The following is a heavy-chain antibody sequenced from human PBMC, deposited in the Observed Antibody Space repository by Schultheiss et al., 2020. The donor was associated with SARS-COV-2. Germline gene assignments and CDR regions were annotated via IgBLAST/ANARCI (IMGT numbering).Heavy chain of an antibody. CDR2: IIPIFGTA. J-gene: IGHJ6*02. Sequence: SVKVSCKASGGTFSSYAISWVRQAPGQGLEWMGGIIPIFGTANYAEKFQGRVTITADESTSTAYMELRSLRSDDTAVYYCAREGGSGSPRHYYYGMDVWGQGTTVTVSS. CDR1: GGTFSSYA. V-gene: IGHV1-69*13. D-gene: IGHD3-10*01. CDR3: AREGGSGSPRHYYYGMDV.